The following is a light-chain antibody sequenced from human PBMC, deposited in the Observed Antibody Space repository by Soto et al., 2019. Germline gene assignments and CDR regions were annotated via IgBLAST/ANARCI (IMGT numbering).Light chain of an antibody. V-gene: IGLV1-44*01. CDR3: AAWEDSLNGVV. CDR1: SSSIGSNT. J-gene: IGLJ2*01. CDR2: SSN. Sequence: QSVLTQSPSASGTPGQRVTISCSGSSSSIGSNTVSWYQQLPGTAPKLLIYSSNQRPSGVPDRFSGSKSGTSASLAVSGLQAEDEADYYCAAWEDSLNGVVFGGGTKVTVL.